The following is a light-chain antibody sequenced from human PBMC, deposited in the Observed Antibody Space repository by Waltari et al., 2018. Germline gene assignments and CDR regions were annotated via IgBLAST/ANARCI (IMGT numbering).Light chain of an antibody. CDR2: AVS. V-gene: IGKV3-20*01. J-gene: IGKJ2*01. CDR1: QSVSNNY. CDR3: QQYGGSPKYT. Sequence: EIVLTQSPGTLSLSPGERATLSCRASQSVSNNYLAWYQAKPGQAPRLLIYAVSHRATGSPDRFSGGGSGKDFTLTISRLEPEDFAVYYCQQYGGSPKYTFGQGTKLEIK.